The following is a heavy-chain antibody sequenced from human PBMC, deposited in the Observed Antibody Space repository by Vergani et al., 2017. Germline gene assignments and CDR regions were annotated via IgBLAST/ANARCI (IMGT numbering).Heavy chain of an antibody. CDR1: GFTFSSYA. V-gene: IGHV3-23*01. D-gene: IGHD3-16*02. CDR3: AKAVMIMFGGVIPSDF. J-gene: IGHJ4*02. Sequence: EVQLLESGGGLVQPGGSLRLSCAASGFTFSSYAMSWVRQAPGKGLDWVSAISGSGLSTFYADSVKGSFTSSRDKSKNTLYLQMNSLRAEDTAVYYCAKAVMIMFGGVIPSDFWGQGTLVTVSS. CDR2: ISGSGLST.